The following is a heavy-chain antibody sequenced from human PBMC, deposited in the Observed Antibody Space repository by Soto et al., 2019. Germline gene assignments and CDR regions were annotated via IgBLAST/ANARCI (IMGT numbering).Heavy chain of an antibody. D-gene: IGHD6-19*01. CDR2: IIPIFGTA. CDR1: GGTFSTYA. Sequence: QVQLVQSGAEVKKPGSSVKVSCKASGGTFSTYAISWVRQAPGQGLEWMGGIIPIFGTANYAQKFQGRVTITADESRSTAYMELSSLRSEDTAVYYCAQTLGLAVAGPGRFDLWGRGTLVTVSS. CDR3: AQTLGLAVAGPGRFDL. J-gene: IGHJ2*01. V-gene: IGHV1-69*12.